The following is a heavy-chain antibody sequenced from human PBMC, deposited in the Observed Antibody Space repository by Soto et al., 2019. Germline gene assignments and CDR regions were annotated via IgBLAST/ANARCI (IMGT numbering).Heavy chain of an antibody. V-gene: IGHV3-66*01. CDR1: GYTFTSFG. Sequence: SCKASGYTFTSFGISWVRQAPGKGLEWVSVIYSGGSTYYADSVKGRFTISRDNSKNTLYLQMNSLRAEDTAVYYCARATHSSGYSNYWGQGTLVTVSS. J-gene: IGHJ4*02. CDR3: ARATHSSGYSNY. D-gene: IGHD3-22*01. CDR2: IYSGGST.